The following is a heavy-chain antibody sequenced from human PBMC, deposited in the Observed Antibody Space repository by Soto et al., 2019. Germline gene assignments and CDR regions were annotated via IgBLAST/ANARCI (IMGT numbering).Heavy chain of an antibody. D-gene: IGHD3-10*01. Sequence: QVQLVQSGAEVKKPGASVTVSCKASGYTFTNYHIHWVRQAPGQGLKWMGIINPSSGATSYAQRFQGRVTMTSDTSTSTLYMALSSLRSEDTATYYCAKLYNVIRGNYWGQGTLVTVSS. V-gene: IGHV1-46*01. CDR3: AKLYNVIRGNY. J-gene: IGHJ4*02. CDR2: INPSSGAT. CDR1: GYTFTNYH.